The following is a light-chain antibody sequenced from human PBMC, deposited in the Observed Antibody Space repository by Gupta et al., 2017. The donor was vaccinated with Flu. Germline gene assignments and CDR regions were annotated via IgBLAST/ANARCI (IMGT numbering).Light chain of an antibody. Sequence: EIVLTQSPGTLSLSPGERATLSFRASQSVSSSYLGWYQQKPGQAPRVLIYGASSRATGIPDRFSGSWSGTDFTLTISRLDPEDVAVYYWQQYGSSPWTFGQGTKLEIQ. V-gene: IGKV3-20*01. CDR3: QQYGSSPWT. J-gene: IGKJ1*01. CDR2: GAS. CDR1: QSVSSSY.